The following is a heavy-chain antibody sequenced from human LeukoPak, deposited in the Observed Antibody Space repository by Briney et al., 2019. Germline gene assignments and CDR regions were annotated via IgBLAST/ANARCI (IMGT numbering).Heavy chain of an antibody. D-gene: IGHD6-13*01. CDR1: GGSISSSSYY. V-gene: IGHV4-39*01. J-gene: IGHJ4*02. Sequence: PSETLSLTCTVSGGSISSSSYYWGWIRQPPGKGLEWIGSIYYSGSTYYNPSLKSRVTISVDTSKNQFSLKLSSVTAADTAVYYCARLRLLTAAGTCWGQGTLVTVSS. CDR2: IYYSGST. CDR3: ARLRLLTAAGTC.